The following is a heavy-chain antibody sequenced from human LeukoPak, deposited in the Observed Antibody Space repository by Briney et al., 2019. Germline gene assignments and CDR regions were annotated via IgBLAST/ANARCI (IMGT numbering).Heavy chain of an antibody. D-gene: IGHD2-15*01. J-gene: IGHJ4*02. CDR1: GGSMSRYY. CDR3: ARAACIGGTCLDY. Sequence: SETLSLTCTVSGGSMSRYYWSLIRQPAGKGLELIGRIYTSGSTNYNPSLKSRVAMSVDTSKNLFSLKLTSVTAADTAVYYCARAACIGGTCLDYWGQGTLVTVSS. V-gene: IGHV4-4*07. CDR2: IYTSGST.